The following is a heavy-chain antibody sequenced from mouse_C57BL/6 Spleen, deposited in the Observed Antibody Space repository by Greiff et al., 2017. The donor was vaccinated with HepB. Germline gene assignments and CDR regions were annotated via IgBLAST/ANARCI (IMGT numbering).Heavy chain of an antibody. CDR1: GYAFSSYW. J-gene: IGHJ3*01. V-gene: IGHV1-80*01. CDR3: ARSRRNYDFAY. CDR2: IYPGDGDT. Sequence: VQLQQSGAELVKPGASVKISCKASGYAFSSYWMNWVKQRPGKGLEWIGQIYPGDGDTNYNGQFKGTATLTADNSSSTAYMQRSSLTSEDSAVYVSARSRRNYDFAYWGQGTLVTVSA. D-gene: IGHD1-1*01.